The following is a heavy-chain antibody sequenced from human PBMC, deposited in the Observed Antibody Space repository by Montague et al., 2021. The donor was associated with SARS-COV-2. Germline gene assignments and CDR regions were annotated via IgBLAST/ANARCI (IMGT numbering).Heavy chain of an antibody. V-gene: IGHV4-31*03. J-gene: IGHJ4*02. CDR1: GGSISSGGYY. D-gene: IGHD3-3*01. Sequence: TLSPTCTVSGGSISSGGYYWSWIHQHPGKGLEWIGYIYYSGSTYYNPSLKSRVTISVDTSKNQFSLKLSSVTAADTAVYYCARAGITIFGVVTSFDYWGQGTLVTVSS. CDR3: ARAGITIFGVVTSFDY. CDR2: IYYSGST.